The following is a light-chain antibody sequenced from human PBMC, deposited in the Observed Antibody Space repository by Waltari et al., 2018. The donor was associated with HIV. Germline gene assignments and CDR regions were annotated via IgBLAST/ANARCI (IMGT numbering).Light chain of an antibody. CDR3: LQGYSSILT. J-gene: IGKJ3*01. CDR2: GAS. V-gene: IGKV1-39*01. Sequence: DIQVTQSPSSLSASVGDRVTIICRTSENINTFLNWFQQKPGKIPRLLIYGASRLVSGVPSRFSGTGSGTDFTLTISGLQPEDFATYYCLQGYSSILTFGPGTKVEVK. CDR1: ENINTF.